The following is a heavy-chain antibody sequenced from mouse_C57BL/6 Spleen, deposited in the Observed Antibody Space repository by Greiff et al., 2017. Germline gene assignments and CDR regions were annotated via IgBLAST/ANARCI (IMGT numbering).Heavy chain of an antibody. CDR2: IYPGDGDT. CDR1: GYAFSSSW. J-gene: IGHJ4*01. CDR3: ARRGDY. Sequence: VQLQESGPELVKPGASVKISCKASGYAFSSSWMNWVKQRPGKGLEWIGRIYPGDGDTNYNGKFKGKATLTADKSSSTAYMQLSSLTSEDSAVYFCARRGDYWGQGTSVTVSS. V-gene: IGHV1-82*01.